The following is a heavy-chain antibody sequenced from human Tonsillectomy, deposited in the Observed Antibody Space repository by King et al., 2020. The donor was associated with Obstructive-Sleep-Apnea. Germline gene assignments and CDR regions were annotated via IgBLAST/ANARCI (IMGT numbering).Heavy chain of an antibody. V-gene: IGHV3-64D*06. CDR3: VKGRGSGYSYNWFDP. D-gene: IGHD3-3*01. CDR1: GFTFSSYA. J-gene: IGHJ5*02. Sequence: EVQLVESGGGLVQPGGSLRLSCSASGFTFSSYAMHWVRQAPGKGLEYVSAISSNGGSTYYADSVKSRFTISRDNSKNTLYLQMSSLRAEDTAVYYCVKGRGSGYSYNWFDPWGQGTLVTVSS. CDR2: ISSNGGST.